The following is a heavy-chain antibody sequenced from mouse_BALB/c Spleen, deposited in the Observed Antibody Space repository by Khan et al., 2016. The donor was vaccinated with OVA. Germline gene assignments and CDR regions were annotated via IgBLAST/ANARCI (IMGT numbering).Heavy chain of an antibody. J-gene: IGHJ3*01. CDR2: ISSDSITL. D-gene: IGHD4-1*01. CDR1: GFTFSSFG. Sequence: EVQLVESGGGLVQPGGSRKLSCAASGFTFSSFGMHWVRQAPEKGLEWVAYISSDSITLYYADTVKGRFIISRDNPRNTLFLQMTSLRSEDTAIYYCARGNWAWFAYWGQGTLVTVSA. CDR3: ARGNWAWFAY. V-gene: IGHV5-17*02.